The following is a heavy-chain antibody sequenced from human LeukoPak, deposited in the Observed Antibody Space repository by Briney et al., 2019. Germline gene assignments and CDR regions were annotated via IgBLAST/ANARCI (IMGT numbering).Heavy chain of an antibody. J-gene: IGHJ4*02. Sequence: GRCLRPSCAASGFTFSSYGMHSVRPAPHRGLWGVVFIWYDGSNKYYPDSVQGRFPISRDNSKNTLYLQMNSLRAEDTAVYYCARAQHDGLFDYWGQGTLVTVSS. D-gene: IGHD3/OR15-3a*01. CDR1: GFTFSSYG. V-gene: IGHV3-33*01. CDR3: ARAQHDGLFDY. CDR2: IWYDGSNK.